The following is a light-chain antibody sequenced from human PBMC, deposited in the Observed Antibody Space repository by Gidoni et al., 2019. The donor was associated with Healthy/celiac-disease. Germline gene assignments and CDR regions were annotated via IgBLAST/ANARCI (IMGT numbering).Light chain of an antibody. CDR1: QSVLYSSNNKNY. Sequence: DIVMTQSPDSVAVSLGERATINCKSSQSVLYSSNNKNYLAWYQQKPGQPPKLLIYWASTRESGVPDRFSGSGSGTDFTLTISSLQAEDVAVYYCQQYYSTPRWTFGQGTKVEIK. J-gene: IGKJ1*01. CDR2: WAS. V-gene: IGKV4-1*01. CDR3: QQYYSTPRWT.